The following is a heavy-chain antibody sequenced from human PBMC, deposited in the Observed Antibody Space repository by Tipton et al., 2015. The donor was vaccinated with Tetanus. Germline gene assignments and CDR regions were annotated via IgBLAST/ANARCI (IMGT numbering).Heavy chain of an antibody. V-gene: IGHV1-2*02. CDR3: AREMIGCSSTTCYFDF. Sequence: QVQLVQSGAEVKKPGTSLKVSCKASEYTFTNYYIHWVRQAPGQGLEWMGEINPNSGDAKNAQKFQGRITVTRDTSINTAYMDLTRLTSDDTAVYFCAREMIGCSSTTCYFDFWGQGTLVTVSS. J-gene: IGHJ4*02. CDR2: INPNSGDA. CDR1: EYTFTNYY. D-gene: IGHD2-2*01.